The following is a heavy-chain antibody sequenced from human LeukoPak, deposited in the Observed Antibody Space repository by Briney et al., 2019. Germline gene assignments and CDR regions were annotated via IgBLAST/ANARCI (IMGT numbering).Heavy chain of an antibody. Sequence: SGGSLRLSCEASGCTFSSYGTHWVRRAPGKGLKWMTVISHDGSNKYYVDSVKGRFTISRDNSKSTLYLQMNSLRAEDTAVYYCAKEGYYGSGSFPDSWGQGTLVTVSS. V-gene: IGHV3-30*18. CDR3: AKEGYYGSGSFPDS. CDR2: ISHDGSNK. CDR1: GCTFSSYG. D-gene: IGHD3-10*01. J-gene: IGHJ4*02.